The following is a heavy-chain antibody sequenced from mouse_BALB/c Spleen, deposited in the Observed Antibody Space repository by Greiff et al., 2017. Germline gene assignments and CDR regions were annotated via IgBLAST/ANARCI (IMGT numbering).Heavy chain of an antibody. CDR3: ARWGYDGTAWFAY. D-gene: IGHD2-14*01. Sequence: QVQLQQSGAELMKPGASVKISCKATGYTFSSYWIEWVKQRPGHGLEWIGEILPGSGSTNYNEKFKGKATFTADTSSNTAYMQLSSLTSEDSAVYYCARWGYDGTAWFAYWGQGTLVTVSA. CDR2: ILPGSGST. CDR1: GYTFSSYW. V-gene: IGHV1-9*01. J-gene: IGHJ3*01.